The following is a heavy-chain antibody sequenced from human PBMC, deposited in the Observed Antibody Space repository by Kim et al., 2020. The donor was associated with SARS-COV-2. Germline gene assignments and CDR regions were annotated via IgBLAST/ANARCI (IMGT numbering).Heavy chain of an antibody. V-gene: IGHV4-4*02. Sequence: SETLSLTCAFSGGSISSCNWWSWVRQPPGKGLEWIGEIYHSGSTNYNPSLKSRVTISVDKSKNQFSLKLSSVTAADTAVYYCARDLTATYYYYYGMDVWGQGTTVTVSS. CDR1: GGSISSCNW. J-gene: IGHJ6*02. CDR3: ARDLTATYYYYYGMDV. D-gene: IGHD5-18*01. CDR2: IYHSGST.